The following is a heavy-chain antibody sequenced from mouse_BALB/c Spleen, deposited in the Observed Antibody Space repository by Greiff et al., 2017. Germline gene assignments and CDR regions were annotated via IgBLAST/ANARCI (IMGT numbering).Heavy chain of an antibody. CDR1: GFSLTSYG. J-gene: IGHJ3*01. D-gene: IGHD4-1*01. CDR3: ARKGLGRRENWFAY. V-gene: IGHV2-4-1*01. Sequence: QVQLQQSGPGLVQPSQSLSITCTVSGFSLTSYGVHWVRQSPGKGLEWLGVIWSGGSTDYNAAFISRLSISKDNSKSQVFFKMNSLQADDTAIYYCARKGLGRRENWFAYWGQGTLVTVSA. CDR2: IWSGGST.